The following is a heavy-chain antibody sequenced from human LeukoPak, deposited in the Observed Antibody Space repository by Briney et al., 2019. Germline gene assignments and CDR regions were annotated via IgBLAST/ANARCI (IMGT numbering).Heavy chain of an antibody. CDR1: GYTFTVYQ. J-gene: IGHJ4*02. Sequence: ASVKVYCKTSGYTFTVYQMHWVRQAPGQGLEWMGWINPNSGGRNYAQKFQGRVTMTSDTSISTVYMELSSLRSDDTAVYYCARDYYGGNPDYWGQGTLVTVSS. CDR3: ARDYYGGNPDY. CDR2: INPNSGGR. V-gene: IGHV1-2*02. D-gene: IGHD4-23*01.